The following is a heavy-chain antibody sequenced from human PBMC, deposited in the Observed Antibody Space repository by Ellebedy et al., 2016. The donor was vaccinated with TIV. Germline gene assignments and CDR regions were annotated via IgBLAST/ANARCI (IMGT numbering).Heavy chain of an antibody. D-gene: IGHD2-21*02. CDR3: ATIYCGGDCYSLEGAFDI. CDR2: IIPILGIA. V-gene: IGHV1-69*04. Sequence: AASVKVSCKASGGTFSSYAISWVRQAPGQGLEWMGRIIPILGIANYAQKFQGRVTITADKSTSTAYMELSSLRSEDTAVYYCATIYCGGDCYSLEGAFDIWGQGTMVTVSS. CDR1: GGTFSSYA. J-gene: IGHJ3*02.